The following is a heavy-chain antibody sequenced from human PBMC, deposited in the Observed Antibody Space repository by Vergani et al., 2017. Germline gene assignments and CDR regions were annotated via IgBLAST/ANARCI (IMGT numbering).Heavy chain of an antibody. Sequence: QVQLQESGPGLVKPSQTLSLTCTVSGGSISSGSYYWSWIRQPAGKGLEWIGRIYTSGSTNYNPSLKSRGTISVDTSKNQFSLKLSSVTAADTAVYYCARQRRGATASSYYFDYWGQGTLVTVSS. CDR2: IYTSGST. V-gene: IGHV4-61*02. CDR1: GGSISSGSYY. CDR3: ARQRRGATASSYYFDY. D-gene: IGHD1-26*01. J-gene: IGHJ4*02.